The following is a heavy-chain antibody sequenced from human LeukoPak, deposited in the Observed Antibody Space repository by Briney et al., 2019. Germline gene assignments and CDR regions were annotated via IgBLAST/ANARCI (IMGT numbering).Heavy chain of an antibody. CDR3: ARGVHGDYADY. J-gene: IGHJ4*02. CDR1: GFTFSSYA. V-gene: IGHV3-66*01. CDR2: IYSGGST. Sequence: GGSLRLSCAASGFTFSSYAMSWVRQAPGKGLEWVSVIYSGGSTYYADSVKGRFTISRDNSKNTLYLQMNSLRAEDTAVYYCARGVHGDYADYWGQGTLVTVSS. D-gene: IGHD4-17*01.